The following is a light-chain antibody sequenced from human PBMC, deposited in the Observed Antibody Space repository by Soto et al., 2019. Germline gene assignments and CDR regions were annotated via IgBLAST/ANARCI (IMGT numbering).Light chain of an antibody. CDR3: QQSYSNPPG. V-gene: IGKV1-39*01. CDR1: QSISNY. CDR2: AAS. J-gene: IGKJ2*03. Sequence: DLQMTQSPSSLSASVGDRVTITCRASQSISNYFNWYQQKPGKAPKLLIYAASSLQSGVPSRFSGSGSGTDFTLTISSLQPEDFATYYCQQSYSNPPGFGQGTKVEIK.